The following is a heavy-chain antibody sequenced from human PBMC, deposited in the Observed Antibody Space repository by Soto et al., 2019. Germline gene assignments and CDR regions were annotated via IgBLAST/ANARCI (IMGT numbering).Heavy chain of an antibody. J-gene: IGHJ4*02. CDR3: ARSGSFDY. CDR1: GFTFSSYT. Sequence: GGSLRLSCAASGFTFSSYTMSWVRQAPGKGLEWVSYISADSTTVHYADSVKGRFTTSRDEAKNSLYLQMSSLRDEDTAVYYCARSGSFDYWGQGTLVTVSS. V-gene: IGHV3-48*02. CDR2: ISADSTTV. D-gene: IGHD1-26*01.